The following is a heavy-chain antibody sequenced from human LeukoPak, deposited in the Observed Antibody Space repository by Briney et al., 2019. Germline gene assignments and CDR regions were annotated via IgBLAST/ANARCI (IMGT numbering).Heavy chain of an antibody. CDR3: ARVRQWLAPYYYYYYYMDV. J-gene: IGHJ6*03. CDR1: GYTFTNYG. D-gene: IGHD6-19*01. V-gene: IGHV1-18*01. Sequence: ASVKVSCKASGYTFTNYGISWVRQAPGQGLEWMGYIITYNGNTNYAQKLQGRVAMTTDTSTSTAYMELRSLRSDDTAVYYCARVRQWLAPYYYYYYYMDVWGKGTTVTISS. CDR2: IITYNGNT.